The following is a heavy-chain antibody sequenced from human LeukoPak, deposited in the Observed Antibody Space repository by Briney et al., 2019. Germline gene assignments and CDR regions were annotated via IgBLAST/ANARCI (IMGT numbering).Heavy chain of an antibody. D-gene: IGHD3-16*02. J-gene: IGHJ5*02. CDR3: ARVGPLSPGDWFDP. V-gene: IGHV4-4*07. CDR2: IYTGGST. CDR1: GGSISSYY. Sequence: PSETLSLTCTVSGGSISSYYWSWIRQPAGKGLEWIGRIYTGGSTNYNPSLKSRVTISVDKSKNQFSLKLSSVTAADTAVYYCARVGPLSPGDWFDPWGQGTLVTVSS.